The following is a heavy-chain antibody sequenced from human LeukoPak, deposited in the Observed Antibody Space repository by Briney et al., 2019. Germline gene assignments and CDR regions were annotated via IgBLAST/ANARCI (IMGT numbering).Heavy chain of an antibody. V-gene: IGHV5-51*01. CDR2: IYPGDSDT. CDR3: ARHSIVTGTLDAFDI. J-gene: IGHJ3*02. CDR1: GYRFTSYW. D-gene: IGHD1-20*01. Sequence: GESLKISCQGSGYRFTSYWSGWVRQMPGKGLEWMGIIYPGDSDTRYSPSFEGQVTISADKSISTAYLQWSSLKASDSAMYYCARHSIVTGTLDAFDIWGQGTMVTVSS.